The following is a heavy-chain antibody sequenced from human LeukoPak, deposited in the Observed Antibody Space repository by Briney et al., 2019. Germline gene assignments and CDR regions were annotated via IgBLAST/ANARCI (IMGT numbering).Heavy chain of an antibody. CDR1: GFTFSSYA. CDR3: ARADYYGSGSYPPLDGY. Sequence: GGSLRLSCAASGFTFSSYAMSWVRQAPGKGLEWVSAISGSGGSTYYADSVKGRFTISRDNSKNTLYLQMNSLRAEDTAVYYCARADYYGSGSYPPLDGYWGQGTLVTVSS. D-gene: IGHD3-10*01. J-gene: IGHJ4*02. CDR2: ISGSGGST. V-gene: IGHV3-23*01.